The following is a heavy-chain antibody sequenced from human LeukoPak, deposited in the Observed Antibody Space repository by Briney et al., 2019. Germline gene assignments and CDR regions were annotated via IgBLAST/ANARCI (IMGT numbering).Heavy chain of an antibody. CDR2: IQKDGRKT. V-gene: IGHV3-30*02. CDR1: RFDFSSYN. Sequence: GGSLRLSCEASRFDFSSYNMHWVRQAPGKGLEWVAFIQKDGRKTVYLDSVKGRFTVSRDNSKNTLYLQMNSLRAEDTAVYYCAGSRRRGYCSSTSCHAVDYWGQGTLVTVSS. CDR3: AGSRRRGYCSSTSCHAVDY. D-gene: IGHD2-2*01. J-gene: IGHJ4*02.